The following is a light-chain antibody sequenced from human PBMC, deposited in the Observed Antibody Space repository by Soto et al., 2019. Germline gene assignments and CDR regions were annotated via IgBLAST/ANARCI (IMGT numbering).Light chain of an antibody. CDR2: VAS. Sequence: DIQLTQSPSFLSASVGDRVTITCRASQGIRNYLAWYQQKAGQAPKLVFNVASSLQSGVPSRFSGSGSGTEFTLTVSSLQPEDFAAYYCQQYNSLWTFGQGTKVDI. CDR1: QGIRNY. CDR3: QQYNSLWT. V-gene: IGKV1-9*01. J-gene: IGKJ1*01.